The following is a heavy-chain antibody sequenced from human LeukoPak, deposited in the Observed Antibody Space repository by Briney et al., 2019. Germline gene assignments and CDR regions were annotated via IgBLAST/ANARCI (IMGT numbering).Heavy chain of an antibody. CDR3: AKDLTGFSTTWYP. CDR1: GFTFSSYW. CDR2: IKKDGSEK. Sequence: GGSLRLSCAASGFTFSSYWMSWVRQAPGKGLEWVANIKKDGSEKYYVDSVKGRFTISRDNAKTSLYLQMNSLRSEDTAMYYCAKDLTGFSTTWYPWGQGTLVTVSS. D-gene: IGHD2-2*01. V-gene: IGHV3-7*01. J-gene: IGHJ5*02.